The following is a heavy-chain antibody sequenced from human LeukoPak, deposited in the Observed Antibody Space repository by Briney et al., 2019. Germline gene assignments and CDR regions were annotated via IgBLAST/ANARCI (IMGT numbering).Heavy chain of an antibody. CDR3: ARYDFILISYFDL. CDR1: GFTVSNNY. V-gene: IGHV3-53*01. Sequence: GGSLRLSCAASGFTVSNNYMSWVRQAPGKKLEWVPDIYSDGTTFYADSVKGRFTISRDNSKNTLYLQMNSLRAEDTAVYHCARYDFILISYFDLWGRGALVTVSS. CDR2: IYSDGTT. J-gene: IGHJ2*01. D-gene: IGHD3-3*01.